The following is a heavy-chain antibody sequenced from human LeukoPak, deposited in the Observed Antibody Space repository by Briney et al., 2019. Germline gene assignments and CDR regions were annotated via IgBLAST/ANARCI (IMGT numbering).Heavy chain of an antibody. D-gene: IGHD6-19*01. Sequence: SQTLSLTCVVSGDSVSSKNGAWNWIRQSPSRGLEWLGRTDYRSKWYNDYAESMEGRMTISQDTSKNQYSLHLNSVTPDDTAVYYCARDFGTTGWHTFDYWGQGTPVTVSS. CDR2: TDYRSKWYN. J-gene: IGHJ4*02. V-gene: IGHV6-1*01. CDR3: ARDFGTTGWHTFDY. CDR1: GDSVSSKNGA.